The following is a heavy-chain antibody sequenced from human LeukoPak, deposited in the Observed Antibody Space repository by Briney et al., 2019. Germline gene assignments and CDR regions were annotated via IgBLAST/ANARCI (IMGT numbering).Heavy chain of an antibody. Sequence: GGSLRLSCAASGFTFSSYAMHWVRQAPGKGLEWVAVISYDGSNKYYADSVKGRFAISRDNSKNTLYLQMNSLRAEDTAVYYCAPLGIGVVTNWGQGTLVTVSS. J-gene: IGHJ4*02. CDR1: GFTFSSYA. V-gene: IGHV3-30*09. CDR2: ISYDGSNK. CDR3: APLGIGVVTN. D-gene: IGHD6-19*01.